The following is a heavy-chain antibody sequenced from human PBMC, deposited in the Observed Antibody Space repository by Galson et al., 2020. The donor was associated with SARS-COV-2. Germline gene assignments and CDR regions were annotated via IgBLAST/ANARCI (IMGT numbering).Heavy chain of an antibody. CDR3: ATARGAYYYDSSGYYSFDY. V-gene: IGHV1-46*01. J-gene: IGHJ4*02. CDR1: GYTFTSYY. Sequence: GASVQVSCQASGYTFTSYYMHWVRQAPGQGLEWMGISNPSGGSTSYAQKFQGRVTMTRDTSTSTVYMELSSLRSEDTAVYYCATARGAYYYDSSGYYSFDYWGQGTLVTVSS. CDR2: SNPSGGST. D-gene: IGHD3-22*01.